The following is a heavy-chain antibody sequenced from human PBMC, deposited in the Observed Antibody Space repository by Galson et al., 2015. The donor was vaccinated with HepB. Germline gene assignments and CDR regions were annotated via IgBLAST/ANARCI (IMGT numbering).Heavy chain of an antibody. CDR3: ARDRWQWLGGFDP. CDR2: IYSGGST. Sequence: SLRLSCAASGFTVSSNYMSWVRQAPGKGLEWVSVIYSGGSTYYADSVKGRFTISRDNSKNTLYLQMNSLRAEDTAVYYCARDRWQWLGGFDPWGQGTLVTVSS. J-gene: IGHJ5*02. CDR1: GFTVSSNY. V-gene: IGHV3-66*01. D-gene: IGHD6-19*01.